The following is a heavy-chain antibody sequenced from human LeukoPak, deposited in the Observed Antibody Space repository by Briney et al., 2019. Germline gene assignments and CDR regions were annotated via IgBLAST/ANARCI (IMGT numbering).Heavy chain of an antibody. CDR2: IYYSGST. CDR3: ASRSPFYSESGDYYDHFDY. V-gene: IGHV4-39*01. D-gene: IGHD3-22*01. CDR1: GVSISSSSSYF. J-gene: IGHJ4*02. Sequence: PSETLSLTCTVSGVSISSSSSYFWGWIRQPPGKGLEWIGTIYYSGSTYYSPSLRSRITISVDTSKDQFSLKLRSVTAADTAVYFCASRSPFYSESGDYYDHFDYWGQGTLVTVSS.